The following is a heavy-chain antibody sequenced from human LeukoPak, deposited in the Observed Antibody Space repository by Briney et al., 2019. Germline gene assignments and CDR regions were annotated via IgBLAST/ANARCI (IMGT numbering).Heavy chain of an antibody. J-gene: IGHJ4*02. CDR2: MYHSGSS. CDR1: GGSITSYH. V-gene: IGHV4-59*01. Sequence: SETLSLTCTVSGGSITSYHWSWIRQPPGKGLEYIGYMYHSGSSNYNPSLKSRVTLSVDTSKNQLSLKLSSVTAADTAVYYCARVGHYDSGGYYFDYWGQGILVTVSS. CDR3: ARVGHYDSGGYYFDY. D-gene: IGHD3-22*01.